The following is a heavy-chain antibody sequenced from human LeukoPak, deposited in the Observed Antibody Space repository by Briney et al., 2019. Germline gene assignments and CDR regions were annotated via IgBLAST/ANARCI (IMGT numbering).Heavy chain of an antibody. CDR1: GFTFSSYG. V-gene: IGHV3-30*02. CDR3: AKALPDDIVVVPAAGA. D-gene: IGHD2-2*01. CDR2: IRYDGSNK. Sequence: GGSLRLSCAASGFTFSSYGMHWVRQAPGKGLEWVAFIRYDGSNKYYADSVKGRFTISRDNSKNTLYLQMNSLRAEDTAVYYCAKALPDDIVVVPAAGAWGQGTLVTVSS. J-gene: IGHJ4*02.